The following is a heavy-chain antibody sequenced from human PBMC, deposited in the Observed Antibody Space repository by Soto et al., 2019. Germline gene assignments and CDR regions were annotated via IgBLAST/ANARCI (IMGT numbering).Heavy chain of an antibody. D-gene: IGHD6-13*01. CDR3: ARKGAAASYAHYYMDV. CDR1: GGSISPYY. CDR2: VYYSWNT. V-gene: IGHV4-59*01. Sequence: QVQLQESGPGLVKPSETLSLTCTVSGGSISPYYWSWIRQPPGKGLEWIGYVYYSWNTNYNPSLASRVTISVDTSRNQFSLNLTSATAADTAVYYCARKGAAASYAHYYMDVWGRGTTVTVSS. J-gene: IGHJ6*03.